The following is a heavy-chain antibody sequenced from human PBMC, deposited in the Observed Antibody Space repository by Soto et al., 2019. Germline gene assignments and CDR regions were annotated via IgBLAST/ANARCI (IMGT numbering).Heavy chain of an antibody. CDR1: GYSFTSYA. D-gene: IGHD3-10*01. Sequence: SVKVSCKASGYSFTSYAMHWVRQARGQSLEWIGWIIVGSGNTNYAQKFQERVTITRDMSTSTAYMELSSLRSEDTAVYYCAVGTGSALDYWGQGTLVTVSS. J-gene: IGHJ4*02. CDR2: IIVGSGNT. V-gene: IGHV1-58*02. CDR3: AVGTGSALDY.